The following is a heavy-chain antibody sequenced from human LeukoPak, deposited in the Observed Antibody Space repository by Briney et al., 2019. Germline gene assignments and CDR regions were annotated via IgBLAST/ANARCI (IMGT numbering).Heavy chain of an antibody. CDR3: ARGGETNNWYPGYFDY. CDR2: IKSDGSST. V-gene: IGHV3-74*01. D-gene: IGHD1-1*01. CDR1: RFTFSNYW. Sequence: GSLRLSCAASRFTFSNYWMHWVRQAPGKGPVWVSRIKSDGSSTRFADSVQGRFTISRDNGKNTLYLQMDSLRAEDTAVYYCARGGETNNWYPGYFDYWGQGALVTVSS. J-gene: IGHJ4*02.